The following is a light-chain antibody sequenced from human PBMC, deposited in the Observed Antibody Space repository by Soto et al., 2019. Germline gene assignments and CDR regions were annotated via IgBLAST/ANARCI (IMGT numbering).Light chain of an antibody. CDR1: SSNIGAGYD. Sequence: QSVLTQPPSVAGAPGQRVTISCTGSSSNIGAGYDVHWYQQRPGTAPKLLSYGNSNRPSGVPDRFSGSKAGTSASLAITGLKAEDEADYYCQSYDSSMSGYVFGTGTKVTVL. J-gene: IGLJ1*01. V-gene: IGLV1-40*01. CDR2: GNS. CDR3: QSYDSSMSGYV.